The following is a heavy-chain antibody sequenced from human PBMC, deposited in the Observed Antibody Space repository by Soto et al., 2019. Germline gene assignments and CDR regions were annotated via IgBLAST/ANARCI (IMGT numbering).Heavy chain of an antibody. V-gene: IGHV3-11*01. Sequence: GGSLRLSFAASGFTFSDYYMSWIRQAPGKGLEGVSYIRGSGSTICYAYSVKVRFTISMDNSKNSLYLQMNSLRAEDTAVCYCAGANLLYSSPSGTYCMVXRGQGLSVTV. CDR2: IRGSGSTI. J-gene: IGHJ6*02. CDR1: GFTFSDYY. D-gene: IGHD6-6*01. CDR3: AGANLLYSSPSGTYCMVX.